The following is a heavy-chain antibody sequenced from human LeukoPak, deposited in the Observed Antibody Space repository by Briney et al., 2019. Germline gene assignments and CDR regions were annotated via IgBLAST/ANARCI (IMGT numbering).Heavy chain of an antibody. Sequence: SETLSLTCTVSGGSISSSGYYWGWIRQPPGKGLEWIVAIYYSGSTYYNPSLKSRVAISADTSKHQLSLRLSSVTAADTAVYYCASISSSWTEYFQHWGQGTLVTVSS. CDR2: IYYSGST. CDR1: GGSISSSGYY. CDR3: ASISSSWTEYFQH. D-gene: IGHD6-13*01. V-gene: IGHV4-39*01. J-gene: IGHJ1*01.